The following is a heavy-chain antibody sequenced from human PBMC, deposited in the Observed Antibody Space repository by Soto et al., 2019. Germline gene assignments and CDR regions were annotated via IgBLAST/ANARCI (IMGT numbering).Heavy chain of an antibody. Sequence: EVQLVESGGGLIQPGGSLRLSCAASGFTFSSNDMNWVRQAPGKGLEWVSLIFSGGSTYYADSVKGRLTISRDNSKNTLYLQMSSLRAEDTAVYYCATRPLVPGATWGQGTMVTVSS. CDR1: GFTFSSND. CDR2: IFSGGST. V-gene: IGHV3-53*01. D-gene: IGHD2-2*01. J-gene: IGHJ3*01. CDR3: ATRPLVPGAT.